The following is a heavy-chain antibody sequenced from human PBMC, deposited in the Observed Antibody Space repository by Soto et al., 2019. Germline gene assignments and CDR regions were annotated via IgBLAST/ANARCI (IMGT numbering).Heavy chain of an antibody. V-gene: IGHV1-58*02. CDR3: AASRYGDNDVFDI. J-gene: IGHJ3*02. D-gene: IGHD4-17*01. Sequence: VASVKVSCKASGFTFTSSAMQWVRQARGQRLEWIGWIVVGSGNTNYAQKFQERVTITRDMSTSTAYMELSSLRSEDTAVYYCAASRYGDNDVFDIWGQGTMVTVSS. CDR2: IVVGSGNT. CDR1: GFTFTSSA.